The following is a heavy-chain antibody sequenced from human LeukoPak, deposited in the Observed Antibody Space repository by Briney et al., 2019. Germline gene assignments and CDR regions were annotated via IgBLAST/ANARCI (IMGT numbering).Heavy chain of an antibody. CDR3: ARVLLWFGEPSDFDY. V-gene: IGHV3-30*04. CDR2: ISYDGSNK. J-gene: IGHJ4*02. D-gene: IGHD3-10*01. Sequence: GGSLRLSCAASGFTFSSYAMHWVRQAPGKGLEWVAVISYDGSNKYYADPVKGRFTISRDNSKNTLYLQMNSLRAEDTAVYYCARVLLWFGEPSDFDYWGQGTLVTVSS. CDR1: GFTFSSYA.